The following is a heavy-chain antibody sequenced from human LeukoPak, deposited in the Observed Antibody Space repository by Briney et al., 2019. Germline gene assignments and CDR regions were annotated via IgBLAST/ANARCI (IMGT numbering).Heavy chain of an antibody. J-gene: IGHJ4*02. V-gene: IGHV3-33*08. CDR3: AREYRSGWTGLGY. CDR2: IWYDGSHK. Sequence: GGSLRLSCAASGFTFSNYGMHWVRQAPGKGLEWVAVIWYDGSHKYYADSVKGRFTISRDNSKNTLYLEMNSLSAEDTAVYYCAREYRSGWTGLGYWGQGTLVTVSS. D-gene: IGHD6-19*01. CDR1: GFTFSNYG.